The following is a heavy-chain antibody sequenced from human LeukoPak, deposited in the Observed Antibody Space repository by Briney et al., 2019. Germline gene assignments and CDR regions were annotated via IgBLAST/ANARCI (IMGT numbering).Heavy chain of an antibody. V-gene: IGHV3-21*04. J-gene: IGHJ4*02. CDR3: AKAPVTTCSGAYCYPFDY. Sequence: GGSLRLSCAASGFTFNSHSMNWVRQAPGKGLEWVSSISSSSDYKYYADSVKGRFTISRDNAKNSLYLQMNRLRAEDAAVYYCAKAPVTTCSGAYCYPFDYWGQGTLVTVSS. CDR1: GFTFNSHS. D-gene: IGHD2-21*01. CDR2: ISSSSDYK.